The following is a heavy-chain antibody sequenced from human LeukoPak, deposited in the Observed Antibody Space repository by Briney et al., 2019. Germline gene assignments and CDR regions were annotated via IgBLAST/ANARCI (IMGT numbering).Heavy chain of an antibody. J-gene: IGHJ5*02. V-gene: IGHV3-21*01. Sequence: GGSLRLSCAASGFTFSSYSMNWVRRAPGKGLEWVSSINSSSSYIYYADSVKGRFTISRDNAKNSLYLQMNSLRAEDTAVYYCARDWSIADAWGQGTLVTVSS. CDR3: ARDWSIADA. CDR2: INSSSSYI. CDR1: GFTFSSYS. D-gene: IGHD6-6*01.